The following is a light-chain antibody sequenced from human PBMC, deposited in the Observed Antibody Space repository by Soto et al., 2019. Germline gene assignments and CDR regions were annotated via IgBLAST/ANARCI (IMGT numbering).Light chain of an antibody. CDR3: QQRGNWPPWT. J-gene: IGKJ1*01. CDR1: QNVTNY. CDR2: DAS. V-gene: IGKV3-11*01. Sequence: EIVLTQSPATLSLSPGDRATLSCRASQNVTNYLAWYQQKPGQPPRLLIYDASNRATDVPARFSGSGFGTDFTLTISNLELEAYEIYYCQQRGNWPPWTFGQGTKV.